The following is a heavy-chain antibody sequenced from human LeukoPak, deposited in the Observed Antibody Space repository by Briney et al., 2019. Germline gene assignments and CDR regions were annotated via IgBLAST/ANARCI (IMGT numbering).Heavy chain of an antibody. Sequence: GGSLRLSCAASGFTFSSYSMNWVRQAPGKGLEWVSSISSSSSYIYYADSVKGRFTISRDNAKNSLYLQMNSLRAEDTAVYYCARRAPIYDSSGYFLDYWGQGTLVTVSS. CDR1: GFTFSSYS. CDR3: ARRAPIYDSSGYFLDY. J-gene: IGHJ4*02. V-gene: IGHV3-21*01. D-gene: IGHD3-22*01. CDR2: ISSSSSYI.